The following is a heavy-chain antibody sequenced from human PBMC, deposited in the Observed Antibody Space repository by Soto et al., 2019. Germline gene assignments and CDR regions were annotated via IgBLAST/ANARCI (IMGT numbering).Heavy chain of an antibody. CDR2: IDPSDSYT. J-gene: IGHJ6*02. CDR1: GYSLTSYW. Sequence: PGASLKISCKASGYSLTSYWISWVRQKPGKGLEWMGNIDPSDSYTNYSPSFQGHVTISADTSINTAYLQWYSLKASDTAMYYCARQDVWGQGTTVTVSS. V-gene: IGHV5-10-1*01. CDR3: ARQDV.